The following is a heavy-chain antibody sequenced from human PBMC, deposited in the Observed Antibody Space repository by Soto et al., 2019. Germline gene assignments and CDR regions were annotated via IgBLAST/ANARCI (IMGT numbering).Heavy chain of an antibody. Sequence: SQTLSLTCGIPGDSVSSNSAARNWIRQSPSRGLEWLGRTYYRSKWYNDYAGSAKTRIIINPDTSKNQSSLQLNSVTPDDTALYYCAKGTGTFEYWGQGILVTVSS. V-gene: IGHV6-1*01. CDR3: AKGTGTFEY. CDR1: GDSVSSNSAA. CDR2: TYYRSKWYN. D-gene: IGHD1-1*01. J-gene: IGHJ4*02.